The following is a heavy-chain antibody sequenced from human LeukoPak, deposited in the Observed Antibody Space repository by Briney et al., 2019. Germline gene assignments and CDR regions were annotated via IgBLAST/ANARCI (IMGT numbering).Heavy chain of an antibody. CDR3: ARFTVTTYYYYGMDV. CDR2: IYYSGST. CDR1: GGSISSGGYY. J-gene: IGHJ6*02. V-gene: IGHV4-31*03. Sequence: SETLSLTCTVSGGSISSGGYYWSWIRQHPGKGLEWTGYIYYSGSTYYNPSLKSRVTISVDTSKNQFSLKLSSVTAADTAAYYCARFTVTTYYYYGMDVWGQGTTVTVSS. D-gene: IGHD4-17*01.